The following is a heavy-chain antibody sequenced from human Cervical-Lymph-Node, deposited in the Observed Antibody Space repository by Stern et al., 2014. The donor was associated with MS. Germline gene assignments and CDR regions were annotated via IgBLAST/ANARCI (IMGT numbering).Heavy chain of an antibody. CDR1: GFIFSNYA. J-gene: IGHJ3*02. CDR3: ASQI. Sequence: QVQLVESGGGVVQPGRSLRLSCAASGFIFSNYAMHWVRQPPGEGLEWVAVVSSDGANTHFADSVKGRFTISRDNSKNTLYLQMNSLKIEDTAIYYCASQIWGQGTMVTVSS. CDR2: VSSDGANT. V-gene: IGHV3-30*01.